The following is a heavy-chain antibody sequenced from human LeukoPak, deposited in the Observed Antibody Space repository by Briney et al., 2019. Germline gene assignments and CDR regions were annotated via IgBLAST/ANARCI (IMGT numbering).Heavy chain of an antibody. CDR2: IRSKAYGGTT. J-gene: IGHJ4*02. CDR3: TRGSSGITGTLYYFDY. D-gene: IGHD1-7*01. CDR1: GFTFGDYA. V-gene: IGHV3-49*04. Sequence: GGSLRLSCTASGFTFGDYAMSWVRQAPGKGLERVGFIRSKAYGGTTVYAASVKGRFTISRDDSKSIAYLQMNSLKTEDTAVYYCTRGSSGITGTLYYFDYWGQGTLVTVSS.